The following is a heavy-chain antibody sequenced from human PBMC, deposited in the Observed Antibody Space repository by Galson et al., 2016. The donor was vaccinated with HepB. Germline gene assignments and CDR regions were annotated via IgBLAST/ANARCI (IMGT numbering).Heavy chain of an antibody. V-gene: IGHV3-23*01. J-gene: IGHJ4*02. CDR1: GFTLSTYA. CDR3: GKWDWNDPAD. D-gene: IGHD1-1*01. Sequence: SLRLSCAASGFTLSTYAMSWVRQAPGKGLEWVSTIRGSGGSTSYADSVKGRFTISRDDSRNSVYLQMDSLREEDTAVYYCGKWDWNDPADWGQGTLVSVSS. CDR2: IRGSGGST.